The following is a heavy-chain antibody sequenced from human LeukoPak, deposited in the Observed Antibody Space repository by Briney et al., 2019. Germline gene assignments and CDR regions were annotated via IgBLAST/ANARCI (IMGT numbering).Heavy chain of an antibody. CDR3: ARGDYYDSSGYYLFDY. V-gene: IGHV3-30-3*01. D-gene: IGHD3-22*01. CDR1: GFPFSSYA. Sequence: GGSLSLSCAASGFPFSSYAMHWVRQAPGKGLEWVAVISYDGSNKYYADSVKGRFTISRDNSKNTLYLQMNSLRAEYTAVYYCARGDYYDSSGYYLFDYWGQGTLVTVSS. CDR2: ISYDGSNK. J-gene: IGHJ4*02.